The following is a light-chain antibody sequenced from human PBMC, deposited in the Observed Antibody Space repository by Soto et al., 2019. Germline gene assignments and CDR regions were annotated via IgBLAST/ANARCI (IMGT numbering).Light chain of an antibody. CDR1: SSDVDDYNY. J-gene: IGLJ1*01. V-gene: IGLV2-11*01. CDR3: CSYGGTFYV. CDR2: DVS. Sequence: QSALTQPRSVSGSPGQSVTISSTGTSSDVDDYNYVSWFQQHPGKAPKLMIYDVSERPSGVPDRFSGSKSGNTASLTISGLQAEDEADYYCCSYGGTFYVFGTGTKVTVL.